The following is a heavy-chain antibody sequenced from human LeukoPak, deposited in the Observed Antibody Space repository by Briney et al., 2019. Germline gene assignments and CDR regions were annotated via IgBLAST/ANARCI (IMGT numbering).Heavy chain of an antibody. CDR1: GFTFSSYA. CDR3: ARADSLGYQLLLGPFDY. J-gene: IGHJ4*02. D-gene: IGHD2-2*01. CDR2: MSYDGSSK. Sequence: PGRSLRLSCAASGFTFSSYAMHWVRQAPGKGLEWVAVMSYDGSSKYYADSVKGRFTISRDNSKNTLYLQMNSLRTEDTAVYYCARADSLGYQLLLGPFDYWGQGTLVTVSS. V-gene: IGHV3-30-3*01.